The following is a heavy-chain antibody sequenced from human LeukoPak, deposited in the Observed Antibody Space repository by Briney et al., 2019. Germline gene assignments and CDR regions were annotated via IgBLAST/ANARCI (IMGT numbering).Heavy chain of an antibody. CDR2: IISSGNTI. CDR3: ARGLRWNEY. J-gene: IGHJ4*02. CDR1: GFTVSDSY. V-gene: IGHV3-11*01. D-gene: IGHD4-23*01. Sequence: GSLRLSWAAAGFTVSDSYMSWIRQAPGNGLEWGSSIISSGNTIYHADSVKGRFTISRDTAKNSLCLQMNSLRAEDTAVYYRARGLRWNEYWGQGTLVTVSS.